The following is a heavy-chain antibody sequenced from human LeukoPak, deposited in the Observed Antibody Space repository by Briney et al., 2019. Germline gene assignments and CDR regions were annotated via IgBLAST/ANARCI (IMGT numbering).Heavy chain of an antibody. CDR1: GFTFSTYA. Sequence: GGSLRLSCAASGFTFSTYAMNWVRQAPGKGLEWVAVISYDGRQNYYADSVKGRFTISRDNSKNTLYLQMNSLRAEDTAVYYCAKDHRGGSYYDFDYWGQGTLVTVSS. D-gene: IGHD1-26*01. J-gene: IGHJ4*02. V-gene: IGHV3-30*04. CDR3: AKDHRGGSYYDFDY. CDR2: ISYDGRQN.